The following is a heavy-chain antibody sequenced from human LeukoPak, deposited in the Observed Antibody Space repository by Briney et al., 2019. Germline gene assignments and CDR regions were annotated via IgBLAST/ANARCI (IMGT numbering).Heavy chain of an antibody. CDR3: AKGGGGVLAS. CDR1: GFTFSSYG. J-gene: IGHJ4*02. V-gene: IGHV3-23*01. CDR2: ISGSGGST. D-gene: IGHD3-16*01. Sequence: GGSLRLSCAASGFTFSSYGMSWVRQAPGKGLEWVSAISGSGGSTYYADSVKGRFTISRGNSKNTLFLQMNSLKADDTAVYYCAKGGGGVLASWGQGTLVTVSS.